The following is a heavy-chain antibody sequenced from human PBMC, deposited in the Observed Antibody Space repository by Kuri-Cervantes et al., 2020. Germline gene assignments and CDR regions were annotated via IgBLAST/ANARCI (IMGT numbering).Heavy chain of an antibody. Sequence: GSLRLSCNVSGVSIDFYYWSWIRQPPGKGLEWIGYIHYSGSPYYNPSLKSRVTISVDTSKNQFSLKLSSVTAADTAVYYCARRSIAAFRVHFDPWGQGTLVTVSS. CDR1: GVSIDFYY. D-gene: IGHD6-6*01. CDR3: ARRSIAAFRVHFDP. V-gene: IGHV4-59*12. CDR2: IHYSGSP. J-gene: IGHJ5*02.